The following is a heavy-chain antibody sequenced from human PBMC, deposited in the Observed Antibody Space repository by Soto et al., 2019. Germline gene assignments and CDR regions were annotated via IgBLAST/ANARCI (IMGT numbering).Heavy chain of an antibody. V-gene: IGHV3-23*01. CDR3: AKGLFEDIVLMVYMD. CDR1: GFTFSSYA. D-gene: IGHD2-8*01. CDR2: ISGSGGST. Sequence: GGSLRLSCAASGFTFSSYAMSWVRQAPGKGLEWVSAISGSGGSTYYADSVKGRFTISRDNSKNTLYLQMNSLRAEDTAVYYCAKGLFEDIVLMVYMDWGQGTLVTVSS. J-gene: IGHJ4*02.